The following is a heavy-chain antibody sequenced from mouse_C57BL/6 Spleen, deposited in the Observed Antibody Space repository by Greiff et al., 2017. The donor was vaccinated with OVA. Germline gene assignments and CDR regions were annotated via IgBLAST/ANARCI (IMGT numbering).Heavy chain of an antibody. D-gene: IGHD1-1*01. CDR1: GFTFSDYG. J-gene: IGHJ4*01. V-gene: IGHV5-17*01. Sequence: EVQLVESGGGLVKPGGSLKLSCAASGFTFSDYGMHWVRQASEKGLEWVAYISSGSSTIYYADTVKGRFTISRDNAKNTLFLQMTSLRSEDTAMYYCARSTVAPYAMDYWGQGTSVTVSS. CDR2: ISSGSSTI. CDR3: ARSTVAPYAMDY.